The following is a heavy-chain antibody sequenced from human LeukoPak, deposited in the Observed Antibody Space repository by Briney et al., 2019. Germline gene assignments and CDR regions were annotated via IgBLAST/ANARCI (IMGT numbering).Heavy chain of an antibody. CDR1: GYSISSGYD. J-gene: IGHJ4*02. CDR3: ATLTTVVTAYYFDH. Sequence: SETLSLTCTVSGYSISSGYDWGWIRQPPGKGLEWIGSIYYRRTTYYNPSLKSRVTISVDTSKNQFSLRLSSMTAADTAVYYCATLTTVVTAYYFDHWGQGTLVTVSS. V-gene: IGHV4-38-2*02. D-gene: IGHD4-23*01. CDR2: IYYRRTT.